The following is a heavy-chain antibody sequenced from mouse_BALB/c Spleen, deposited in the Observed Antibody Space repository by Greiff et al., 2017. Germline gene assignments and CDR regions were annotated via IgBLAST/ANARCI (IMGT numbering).Heavy chain of an antibody. CDR2: ISCYNGAT. CDR1: GYSFTGYY. J-gene: IGHJ3*01. CDR3: AREGETGTWFAY. V-gene: IGHV1S34*01. D-gene: IGHD4-1*01. Sequence: LVKPGASVKISCKASGYSFTGYYMHWVKQSHGKSLEWIGYISCYNGATSYNQKFKGKATFTVDTSSSTAYMQFHSLTSEDSAVYDCAREGETGTWFAYWGQGTLVTVSA.